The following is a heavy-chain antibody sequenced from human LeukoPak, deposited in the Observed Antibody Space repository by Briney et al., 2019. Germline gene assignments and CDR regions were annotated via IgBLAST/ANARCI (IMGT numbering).Heavy chain of an antibody. CDR2: MNPNSGNT. D-gene: IGHD3-10*01. CDR1: GYTFTSYD. V-gene: IGHV1-8*01. CDR3: ATVGYYGSGSALPGDY. Sequence: ASVKVSCKASGYTFTSYDINWVRQATGQGLEWMGWMNPNSGNTGYAQKFQGRVTMTRNTSISTAYMELSSLRSEDTAVYYCATVGYYGSGSALPGDYWGQGTLVTVSS. J-gene: IGHJ4*02.